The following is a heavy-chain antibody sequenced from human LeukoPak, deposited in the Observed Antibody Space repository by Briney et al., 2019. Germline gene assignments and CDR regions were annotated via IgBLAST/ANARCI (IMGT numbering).Heavy chain of an antibody. Sequence: GGSLRLSCAASGFTFSNYAMNWVRQAPGKGLEWVSGISGSGGSTYYADSVKGRFTISRDNSTNTLYLQMNSLRAEDTAVYYCAKGDDYVWGSYRYTGKNFDYWGQGTLVTVSS. CDR2: ISGSGGST. CDR3: AKGDDYVWGSYRYTGKNFDY. J-gene: IGHJ4*02. CDR1: GFTFSNYA. V-gene: IGHV3-23*01. D-gene: IGHD3-16*02.